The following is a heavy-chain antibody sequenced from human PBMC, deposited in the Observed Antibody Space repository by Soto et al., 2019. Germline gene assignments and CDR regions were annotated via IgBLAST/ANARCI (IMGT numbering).Heavy chain of an antibody. CDR1: GFTFDDYA. V-gene: IGHV3-9*01. CDR2: ISWNSGSI. D-gene: IGHD3-16*01. CDR3: AKGERDYVVWGNEQHSYYHYGMDV. Sequence: GGSLRLSCAASGFTFDDYAMHWVRQAPGKGLEWVSGISWNSGSIGYADSVKGRFTISRDNAKNSLYLQMNSLSAEDAALYYCAKGERDYVVWGNEQHSYYHYGMDVWGQGTTVTVSS. J-gene: IGHJ6*02.